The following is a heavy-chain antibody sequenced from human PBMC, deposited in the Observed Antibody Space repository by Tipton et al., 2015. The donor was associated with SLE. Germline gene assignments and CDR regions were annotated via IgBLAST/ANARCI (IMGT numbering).Heavy chain of an antibody. J-gene: IGHJ4*02. V-gene: IGHV3-49*04. D-gene: IGHD5-24*01. CDR3: TRGEATIAY. CDR1: GFTFGDYS. Sequence: SLRLSCTASGFTFGDYSMAWVRQAPGKGLEGVGFIRSKAFGGTAEYAASVKDRFTISRDDSKSIAYLQMNSLKTEDTAVYYCTRGEATIAYWGQGTLVTVSS. CDR2: IRSKAFGGTA.